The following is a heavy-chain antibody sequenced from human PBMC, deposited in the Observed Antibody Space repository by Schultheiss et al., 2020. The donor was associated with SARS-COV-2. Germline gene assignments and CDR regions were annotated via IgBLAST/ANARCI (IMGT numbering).Heavy chain of an antibody. CDR2: ISYDGSNK. J-gene: IGHJ4*02. Sequence: GGSLRLSCAASGISFSSYAMHWVRQAPGKGLEWVAVISYDGSNKYYADSVKGRFTISRDNSKNTLYLQMNSLRAEDTAVYYCAKLIAVAGTAVDYWGQGTLVTVSS. CDR3: AKLIAVAGTAVDY. V-gene: IGHV3-30*01. CDR1: GISFSSYA. D-gene: IGHD6-19*01.